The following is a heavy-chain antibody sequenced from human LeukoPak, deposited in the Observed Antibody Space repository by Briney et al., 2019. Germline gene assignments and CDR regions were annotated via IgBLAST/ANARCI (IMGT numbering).Heavy chain of an antibody. Sequence: SETLSLTCAVYGGSFSGYYWSWIRQPPGKGLEWIGEINHIGSTNYNPSLKSRVTISVDTSKNQFSLKLTSVTAADAAIYYCARGPNSTGWYPHWGQGTLVTVSS. CDR2: INHIGST. CDR1: GGSFSGYY. V-gene: IGHV4-34*01. D-gene: IGHD6-19*01. CDR3: ARGPNSTGWYPH. J-gene: IGHJ4*02.